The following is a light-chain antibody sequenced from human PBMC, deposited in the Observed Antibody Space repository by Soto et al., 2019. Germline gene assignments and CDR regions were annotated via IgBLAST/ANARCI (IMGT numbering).Light chain of an antibody. CDR1: SSAVGDYAY. CDR2: DVT. Sequence: QSALTQPASVSGSLGQSISLSCSETSSAVGDYAYVNWYQQHPGNAPKLLIYDVTHRPSGVSHRFSGSQSGRTASLTISGLQPEDEADYYCSSYRASTTFVSFGGGTKLTVL. V-gene: IGLV2-14*03. J-gene: IGLJ2*01. CDR3: SSYRASTTFVS.